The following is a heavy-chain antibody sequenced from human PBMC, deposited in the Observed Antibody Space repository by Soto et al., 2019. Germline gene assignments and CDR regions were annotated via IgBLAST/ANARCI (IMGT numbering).Heavy chain of an antibody. Sequence: GGSLRLSCAASGFTFSSYGMHWVRQAPGKGLEWVAVIWYDGSNKYYADSVKGRFTISRDNSKNTLYLQMNSLRAEDTAVYYCARVIGNYATPYYYYYMDVWGKGTTVTVSS. V-gene: IGHV3-33*01. CDR1: GFTFSSYG. D-gene: IGHD4-4*01. CDR3: ARVIGNYATPYYYYYMDV. CDR2: IWYDGSNK. J-gene: IGHJ6*03.